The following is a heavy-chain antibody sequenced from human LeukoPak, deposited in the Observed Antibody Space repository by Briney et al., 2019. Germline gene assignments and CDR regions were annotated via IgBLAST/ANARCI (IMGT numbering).Heavy chain of an antibody. CDR1: GGTFSSYG. CDR2: ISAYNGNT. CDR3: ARDPGSFLSSSGWLNWFDP. V-gene: IGHV1-18*01. D-gene: IGHD6-19*01. J-gene: IGHJ5*02. Sequence: AASVKVSCKASGGTFSSYGISWVRQAPGQGLEWMGWISAYNGNTNYAHNLQGRVTMTTDTSTSTAYMELRSLRSDDTAVYYCARDPGSFLSSSGWLNWFDPWGQGTLVTVSS.